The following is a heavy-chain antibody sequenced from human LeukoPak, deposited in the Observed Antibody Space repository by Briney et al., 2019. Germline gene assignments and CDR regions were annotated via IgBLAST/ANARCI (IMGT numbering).Heavy chain of an antibody. CDR2: IYYSGST. Sequence: PSETLSLTCTVSGGSVSSGSYYWSWIRQPPGKGLEWIGYIYYSGSTNYNPSLKSRVTISVDTSKNQFSLNLSSVTAADTAVYYCARESRTGEDYYFDYWGQGTLVTVSS. V-gene: IGHV4-61*01. D-gene: IGHD7-27*01. CDR1: GGSVSSGSYY. J-gene: IGHJ4*02. CDR3: ARESRTGEDYYFDY.